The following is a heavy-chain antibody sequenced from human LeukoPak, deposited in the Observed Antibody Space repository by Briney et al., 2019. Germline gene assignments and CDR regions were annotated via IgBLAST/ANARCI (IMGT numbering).Heavy chain of an antibody. V-gene: IGHV3-30-3*01. D-gene: IGHD5-12*01. Sequence: GGSLRLSCAAPGFTFSSYAMHWVRQAPGKGLEWVAVISYDGSNKYYADSVKGRFTISRDNSKNTLYLQMNSLRAEDTAVYYCARVPIVATIFDYFDYWGQGTLVTVSS. CDR2: ISYDGSNK. CDR1: GFTFSSYA. J-gene: IGHJ4*02. CDR3: ARVPIVATIFDYFDY.